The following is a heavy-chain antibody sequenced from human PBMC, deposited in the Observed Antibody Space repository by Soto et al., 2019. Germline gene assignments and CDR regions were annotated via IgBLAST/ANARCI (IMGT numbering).Heavy chain of an antibody. CDR1: GFTFSSYA. V-gene: IGHV3-30-3*01. J-gene: IGHJ4*02. CDR2: ISYDGSNK. Sequence: LRLSCAASGFTFSSYAMHWVRQAPGKGLEWVAVISYDGSNKYYADSVKGRFTISRDNSKNTLYLQMNSLRAEDTAVYYCARDRYYYDSSGYWDYWGQGTLVTVSS. D-gene: IGHD3-22*01. CDR3: ARDRYYYDSSGYWDY.